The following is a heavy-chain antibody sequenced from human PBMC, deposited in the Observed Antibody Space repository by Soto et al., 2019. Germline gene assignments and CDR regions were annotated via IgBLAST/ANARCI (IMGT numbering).Heavy chain of an antibody. J-gene: IGHJ6*02. CDR1: GGNFSSYA. CDR3: ARKGAYNWTYYYYYYCLDV. D-gene: IGHD1-7*01. V-gene: IGHV1-69*13. Sequence: PSVKVSCKAIGGNFSSYAISWVREAPGQGLEWMGGIIPIFGTANYAQKFQSRVTITADESTSQAYMELSSLRSEDTAGYYCARKGAYNWTYYYYYYCLDVWGQGTTVTVSS. CDR2: IIPIFGTA.